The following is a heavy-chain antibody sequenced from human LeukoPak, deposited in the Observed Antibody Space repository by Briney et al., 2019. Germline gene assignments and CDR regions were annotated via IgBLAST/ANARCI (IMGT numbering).Heavy chain of an antibody. V-gene: IGHV2-5*01. D-gene: IGHD5-18*01. J-gene: IGHJ4*02. CDR3: VHAILWTQHFDF. CDR2: IYWNDDK. CDR1: GFSLTTSGVG. Sequence: SGPTLVKPTPPLTLTCIFSGFSLTTSGVGVGWIRQPPGKALEWLALIYWNDDKRFSPSLKSRLTITRDTSKNQVVLTMTNVDPVDTATYYVVHAILWTQHFDFWGQGNLVTVSS.